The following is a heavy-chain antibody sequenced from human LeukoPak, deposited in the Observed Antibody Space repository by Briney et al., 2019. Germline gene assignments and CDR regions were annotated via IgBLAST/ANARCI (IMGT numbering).Heavy chain of an antibody. CDR3: ARARRITMVRGVYYMDV. D-gene: IGHD3-10*01. J-gene: IGHJ6*03. Sequence: GASVKVSCKASGGTFSSYAISWVRQAPGQGLEWMGWISAYNGNTNYAQKLQGRVTMTTDTSTSTAYMELRSLRSDDTAVYYCARARRITMVRGVYYMDVWGKGTTVTVSS. CDR2: ISAYNGNT. V-gene: IGHV1-18*01. CDR1: GGTFSSYA.